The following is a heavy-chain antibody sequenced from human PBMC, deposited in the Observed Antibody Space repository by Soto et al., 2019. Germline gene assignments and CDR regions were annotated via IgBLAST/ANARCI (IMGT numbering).Heavy chain of an antibody. CDR2: IRSKANSYAT. J-gene: IGHJ6*02. V-gene: IGHV3-73*01. D-gene: IGHD3-16*01. CDR1: GLTFSGSA. CDR3: TRKTGIIGVDV. Sequence: GGSLRLSCAASGLTFSGSAMHWVRQASGKGLEWVGRIRSKANSYATAYAASVKGRFTISRDDSKNTAYLQMNSLKTEDTAVYYCTRKTGIIGVDVWGQGTTVTVSS.